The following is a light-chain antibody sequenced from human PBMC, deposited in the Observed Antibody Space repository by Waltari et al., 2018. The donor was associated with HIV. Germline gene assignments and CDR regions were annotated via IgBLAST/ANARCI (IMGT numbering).Light chain of an antibody. Sequence: GTSSDVGGYKYVSWYQQHPGKAPKLMIYDVSKRPSGVPDRFSGSKSGNTASLTVSGLQAEDEADYYCSSYAGSNNWVVFGGGTKLTVL. CDR2: DVS. V-gene: IGLV2-8*01. CDR3: SSYAGSNNWVV. CDR1: SSDVGGYKY. J-gene: IGLJ2*01.